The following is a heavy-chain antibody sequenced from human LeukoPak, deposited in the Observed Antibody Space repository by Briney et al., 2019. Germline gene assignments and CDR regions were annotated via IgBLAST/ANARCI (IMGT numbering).Heavy chain of an antibody. CDR1: GFTFSSYS. D-gene: IGHD1-1*01. CDR3: ARAGTHNLEATLPSGDY. Sequence: PGGSLRLSCAASGFTFSSYSMNWVRQAPGKGLEWVSSISSSSSYIYYADSVKGRFTISRDNAKNSLYLQMNSLRAEDTAVYYCARAGTHNLEATLPSGDYWGQGTLVTVSS. V-gene: IGHV3-21*01. J-gene: IGHJ4*02. CDR2: ISSSSSYI.